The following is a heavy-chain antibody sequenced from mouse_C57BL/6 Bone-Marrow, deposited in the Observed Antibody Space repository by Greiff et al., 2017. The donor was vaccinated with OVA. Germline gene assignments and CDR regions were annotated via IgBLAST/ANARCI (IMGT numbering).Heavy chain of an antibody. CDR3: ARGVYYYGSSYPFDY. CDR1: GYTFTGYW. D-gene: IGHD1-1*01. CDR2: ILPGSGST. Sequence: VHLVESGAELMKPGASVKLSCKATGYTFTGYWIEWVKQRPGHGLEWIEEILPGSGSTNYNEKFKGKATFTADTSSNTAYMQLSSLTTEDSAIYYCARGVYYYGSSYPFDYWGQGTTLTVSS. J-gene: IGHJ2*01. V-gene: IGHV1-9*01.